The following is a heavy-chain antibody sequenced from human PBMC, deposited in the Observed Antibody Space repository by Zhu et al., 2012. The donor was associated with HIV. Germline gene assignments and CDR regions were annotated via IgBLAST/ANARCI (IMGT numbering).Heavy chain of an antibody. CDR2: VYYSGSA. CDR1: GGSISNSNYY. V-gene: IGHV4-39*07. Sequence: QVQLQESGPGLVKSSETLSLTCSVSGGSISNSNYYWGWIRQPPGKGLQWIGNVYYSGSAYYNPSLKSRISISVDTSKNQFSLRLGSVTAADTALYYCARLAHYGPSGGMDVWDQGP. J-gene: IGHJ6*02. CDR3: ARLAHYGPSGGMDV. D-gene: IGHD3-10*01.